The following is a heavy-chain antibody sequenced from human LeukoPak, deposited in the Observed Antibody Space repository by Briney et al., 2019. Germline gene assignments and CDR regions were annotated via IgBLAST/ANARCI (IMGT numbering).Heavy chain of an antibody. V-gene: IGHV3-9*01. CDR3: AKLGGYCSSTSCYDY. CDR2: ISWNSGSI. CDR1: GFTFDGYA. D-gene: IGHD2-2*01. Sequence: SLRLSCAASGFTFDGYAMHRVGQAPGKGLEWVSGISWNSGSIGYADSVKGRFTISRDNAKNSLYLQMNSLRAEDTALYYCAKLGGYCSSTSCYDYWGQGTLVTVSS. J-gene: IGHJ4*02.